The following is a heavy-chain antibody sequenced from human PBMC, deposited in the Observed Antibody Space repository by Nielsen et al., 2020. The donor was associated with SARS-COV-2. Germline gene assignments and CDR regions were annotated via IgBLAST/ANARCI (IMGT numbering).Heavy chain of an antibody. Sequence: GESLKISCAASGFTFSSYAMHWVRQAPGKGLEWVAVISYDGSNKYYADSVKGRVTISRDNSKNTLYLQMNSLRAEDTAVYYCARDGGYCSGGSCYGVLDYWGQGTLVTVSS. CDR1: GFTFSSYA. CDR2: ISYDGSNK. D-gene: IGHD2-15*01. V-gene: IGHV3-30-3*01. CDR3: ARDGGYCSGGSCYGVLDY. J-gene: IGHJ4*02.